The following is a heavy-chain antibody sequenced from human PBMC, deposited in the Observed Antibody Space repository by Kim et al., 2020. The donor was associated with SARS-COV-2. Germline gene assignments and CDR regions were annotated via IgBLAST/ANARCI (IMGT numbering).Heavy chain of an antibody. Sequence: GGSLRLSCAASGFTFSSYSMNWVRQAPGKGLELVSSISSSSSYIYYADSVKGRFTISRDNAKNSLYLQMNSLRAEDTAVYYCARDLVLWFGELTSYWGQGTLVTVSS. CDR1: GFTFSSYS. J-gene: IGHJ4*02. D-gene: IGHD3-10*01. V-gene: IGHV3-21*01. CDR3: ARDLVLWFGELTSY. CDR2: ISSSSSYI.